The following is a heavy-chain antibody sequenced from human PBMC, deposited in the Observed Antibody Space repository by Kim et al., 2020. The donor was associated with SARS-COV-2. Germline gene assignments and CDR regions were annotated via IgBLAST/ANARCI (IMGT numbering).Heavy chain of an antibody. J-gene: IGHJ4*02. Sequence: ASVKVSCKASGYTFTTYYIHWVRQAPGQGLEWMGVINPSGGSTSYAQKFQGRVTMTSDTSTSTVYMELSSLRSEDTAGYYCARDPIAAAGVIDYWGQGTL. CDR1: GYTFTTYY. CDR3: ARDPIAAAGVIDY. CDR2: INPSGGST. V-gene: IGHV1-46*01. D-gene: IGHD6-13*01.